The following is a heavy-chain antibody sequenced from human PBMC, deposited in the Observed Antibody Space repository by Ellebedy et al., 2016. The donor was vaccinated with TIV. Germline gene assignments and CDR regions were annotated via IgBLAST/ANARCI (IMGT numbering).Heavy chain of an antibody. J-gene: IGHJ3*02. CDR2: IGTAGDT. CDR1: GFTLTNYD. D-gene: IGHD1-7*01. V-gene: IGHV3-13*01. CDR3: ARGGTLDDAFDI. Sequence: GESLKISCAASGFTLTNYDMHWVRQATGKGLEWVSAIGTAGDTYYAGSVKGRFTISRENAKNSLYLQMNSLRAEDTAVYYCARGGTLDDAFDIWGQGTMVTVSS.